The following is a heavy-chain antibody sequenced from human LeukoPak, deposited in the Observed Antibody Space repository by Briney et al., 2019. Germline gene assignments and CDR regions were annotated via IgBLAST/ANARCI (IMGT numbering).Heavy chain of an antibody. Sequence: GGSLRLSCATSGFTFSSYGMHWVRQAPGKGLEWVAFIHYDRSDKYYADSVKGRFTISRDNAKNSLYLQMNSLRAEDTAVYYCIVLAVAGTLGFDYWGQGTLVTVSS. D-gene: IGHD6-19*01. CDR3: IVLAVAGTLGFDY. V-gene: IGHV3-30*02. CDR1: GFTFSSYG. CDR2: IHYDRSDK. J-gene: IGHJ4*02.